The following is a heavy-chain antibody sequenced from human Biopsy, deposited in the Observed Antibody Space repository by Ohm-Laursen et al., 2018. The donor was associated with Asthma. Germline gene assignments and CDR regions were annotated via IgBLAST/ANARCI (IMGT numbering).Heavy chain of an antibody. CDR3: ARKAGPCISRTCYSLDF. D-gene: IGHD2-2*01. J-gene: IGHJ4*02. CDR2: INSVFGTT. V-gene: IGHV1-69*13. Sequence: SVKVSCKALGGTFNTYVIGWVRQAPGQGLEWMGGINSVFGTTTYPQKFQDRVTITADDSTSTVYMELSSLRSEDTAAYYCARKAGPCISRTCYSLDFWGQGTLVTVSS. CDR1: GGTFNTYV.